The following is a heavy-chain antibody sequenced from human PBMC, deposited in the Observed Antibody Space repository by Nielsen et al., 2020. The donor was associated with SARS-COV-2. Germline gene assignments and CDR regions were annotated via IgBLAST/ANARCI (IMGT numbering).Heavy chain of an antibody. CDR3: AKDHPPVRADYGSGSYYPPVYYYYYGMDV. V-gene: IGHV3-43*02. D-gene: IGHD3-10*01. CDR2: ISGDGGST. J-gene: IGHJ6*02. Sequence: WIRQPPGKGLEWVSLISGDGGSTYYADSVKGRFTISRDNSKNSLYLQMNSLRTEDTALYYCAKDHPPVRADYGSGSYYPPVYYYYYGMDVRGQGTTVTVSS.